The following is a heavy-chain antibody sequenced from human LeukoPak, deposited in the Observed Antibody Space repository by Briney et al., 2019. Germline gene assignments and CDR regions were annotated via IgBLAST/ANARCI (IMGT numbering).Heavy chain of an antibody. CDR2: IVHDGSNK. D-gene: IGHD3-10*01. CDR3: AKDSRFGFYGSGSWS. Sequence: QAGGSLRLSCAASGFTFNSYGMHWVRQAPGKGLEWVAVIVHDGSNKYYADSVKGRFTISRDNSKNTLYLQMNSLRAEDTALYYCAKDSRFGFYGSGSWSWGQGTLVTVSS. CDR1: GFTFNSYG. J-gene: IGHJ4*02. V-gene: IGHV3-30*18.